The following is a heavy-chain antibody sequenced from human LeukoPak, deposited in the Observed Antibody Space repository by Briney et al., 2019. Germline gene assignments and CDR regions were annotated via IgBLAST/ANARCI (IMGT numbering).Heavy chain of an antibody. V-gene: IGHV3-11*01. CDR2: ISSSGSTI. CDR3: AKDWGRVIGKYYFDY. J-gene: IGHJ4*02. CDR1: GFTFSDYY. D-gene: IGHD3-16*01. Sequence: GGSLRLSCAASGFTFSDYYMSWIRQAPGKGLEWVSYISSSGSTIYYADSVKGRFTISRDNSKNTLYLQMNSLRAEDTAVYYCAKDWGRVIGKYYFDYWGQGTLVTVSS.